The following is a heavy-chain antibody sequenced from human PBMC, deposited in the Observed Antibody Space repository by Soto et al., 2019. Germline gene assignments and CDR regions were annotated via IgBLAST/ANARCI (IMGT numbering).Heavy chain of an antibody. Sequence: EVQLVESGGGLVQPGGSLRLSCAASGFTVSSNYMSWVRQAPGKGLEWVSVIYSGGSTYYADSVKGRFTISRHNSKNTLYLQMNSLRAEDTAVYYCASSSSSWTGGGYYFDYWGQGTLVTVSS. D-gene: IGHD6-13*01. CDR3: ASSSSSWTGGGYYFDY. CDR1: GFTVSSNY. J-gene: IGHJ4*02. V-gene: IGHV3-53*04. CDR2: IYSGGST.